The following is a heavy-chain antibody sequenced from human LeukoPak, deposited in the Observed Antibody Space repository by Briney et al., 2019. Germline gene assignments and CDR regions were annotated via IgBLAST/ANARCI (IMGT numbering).Heavy chain of an antibody. CDR2: IYYSGST. CDR3: ARDRRDGYNSDFDY. D-gene: IGHD5-24*01. Sequence: KPSETLSLTCTVSGVSISSHYWSWIRQPPGKGLEWIGYIYYSGSTNYNPSLKSRVTISVDTSKNQFSLKLSSVAAADTAVYYCARDRRDGYNSDFDYWGQGTLVTVSS. V-gene: IGHV4-59*11. J-gene: IGHJ4*02. CDR1: GVSISSHY.